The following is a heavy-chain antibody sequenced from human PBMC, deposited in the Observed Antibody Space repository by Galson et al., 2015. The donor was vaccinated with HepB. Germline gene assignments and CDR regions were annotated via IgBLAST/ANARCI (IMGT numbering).Heavy chain of an antibody. D-gene: IGHD6-19*01. Sequence: SVKVSCKASGYTFTSYAMHWVRQAPGQRLEWMGWINAGNGNTKYSQKFQGRVTITRDTSASTAYMELSSLRSEDTAVYYCARDLMSSGWYLDYWGQGTLVTVSS. CDR1: GYTFTSYA. V-gene: IGHV1-3*01. J-gene: IGHJ4*02. CDR2: INAGNGNT. CDR3: ARDLMSSGWYLDY.